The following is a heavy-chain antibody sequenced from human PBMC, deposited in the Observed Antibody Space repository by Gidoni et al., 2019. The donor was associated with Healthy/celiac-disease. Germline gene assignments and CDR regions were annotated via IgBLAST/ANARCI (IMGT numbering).Heavy chain of an antibody. CDR2: INPSGGST. CDR3: ARELKQIWYALDV. V-gene: IGHV1-46*01. Sequence: QLQLVQSGAEVTKPGASVTVSCYASRYTFTSYYMHWVRPDPGQGLEWMGIINPSGGSTSYAQKFEGRVTMTRDTSTSTVYMELSSLRSEDTAVYDCARELKQIWYALDVWGQGTTVTVSS. CDR1: RYTFTSYY. D-gene: IGHD6-13*01. J-gene: IGHJ6*02.